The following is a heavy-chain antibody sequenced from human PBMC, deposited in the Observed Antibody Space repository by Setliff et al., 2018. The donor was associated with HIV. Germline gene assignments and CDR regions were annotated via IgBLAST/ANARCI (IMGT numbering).Heavy chain of an antibody. V-gene: IGHV3-7*03. J-gene: IGHJ5*02. Sequence: PGGSLRLSCVASGFPFSTYWMSWVRQAPGKGLEWVANIKQDGSEKHYADSVKGRLTISRDNAKSSLYLQMNSLRAEDTAVYFCARVLLITNAVYGVVSNRFDPWGRGTLVTVSS. D-gene: IGHD3-3*01. CDR3: ARVLLITNAVYGVVSNRFDP. CDR1: GFPFSTYW. CDR2: IKQDGSEK.